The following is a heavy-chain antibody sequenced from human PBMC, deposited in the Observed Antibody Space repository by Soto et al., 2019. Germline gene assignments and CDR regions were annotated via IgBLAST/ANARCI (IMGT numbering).Heavy chain of an antibody. Sequence: SVKVSCKASGGTFSSYTISWVRQAPGQGLEWMGRIIPILGIANYAQKFQGRVTITADKSTSTAYMELSSLRSEDTAVYYCARDVEIAAAGPSEYNWFDPWGQGTLVTVSS. CDR2: IIPILGIA. CDR1: GGTFSSYT. J-gene: IGHJ5*02. CDR3: ARDVEIAAAGPSEYNWFDP. D-gene: IGHD6-13*01. V-gene: IGHV1-69*04.